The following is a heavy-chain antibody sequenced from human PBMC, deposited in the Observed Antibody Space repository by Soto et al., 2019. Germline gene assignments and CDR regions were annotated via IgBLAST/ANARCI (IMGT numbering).Heavy chain of an antibody. V-gene: IGHV2-5*02. CDR1: GFSLSTSGVG. CDR3: AHPRLRGYFDY. Sequence: QITLKESGPTLVKPTQTLSLTCTFSGFSLSTSGVGVAWIRQPPGKALEWLAIIYWDDDKRYSPSLKSRLTITKDTSKNHVVLAMTNMDPVDTATYYCAHPRLRGYFDYWGQGTLVTVSS. CDR2: IYWDDDK. J-gene: IGHJ4*02.